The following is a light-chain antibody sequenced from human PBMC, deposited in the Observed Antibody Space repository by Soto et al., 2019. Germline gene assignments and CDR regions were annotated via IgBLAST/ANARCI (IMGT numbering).Light chain of an antibody. CDR1: SSDVGGYNY. J-gene: IGLJ1*01. Sequence: QSALTRPASVSGSPGQSITISCTGTSSDVGGYNYVSWYQQHPGKAPKLMIYEVTNRPSGVSNRFSGSKPGNTASLTISGLQAEDEADYYCSSYTSRSTLVFGTGTKVTVL. CDR2: EVT. V-gene: IGLV2-14*01. CDR3: SSYTSRSTLV.